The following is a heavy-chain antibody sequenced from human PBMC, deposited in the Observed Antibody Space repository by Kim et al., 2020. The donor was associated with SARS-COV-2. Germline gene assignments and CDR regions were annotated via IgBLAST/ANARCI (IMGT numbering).Heavy chain of an antibody. D-gene: IGHD3-10*01. CDR2: VISKTDGGTT. CDR1: GFIFNNAW. V-gene: IGHV3-15*01. CDR3: ATAIGYYAFDY. Sequence: GGSLRLSCAASGFIFNNAWMTWVRQAPGKGLEWVGRVISKTDGGTTDYAAPVKGRFTISRDDSKNMLYLQMNSLKTEDTAEYFCATAIGYYAFDYWGQGTLVTVSS. J-gene: IGHJ4*02.